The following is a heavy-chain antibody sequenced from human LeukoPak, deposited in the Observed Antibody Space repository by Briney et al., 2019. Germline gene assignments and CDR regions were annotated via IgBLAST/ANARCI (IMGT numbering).Heavy chain of an antibody. CDR2: ISPYNGNT. D-gene: IGHD3-10*01. Sequence: ASVKVSRKASGYTFTTFGISWVRQAPGQGLEWMGWISPYNGNTNYAEKVQGRVTMTTDTYTRTVFMEQGSLTSDDTAVYYCARELSYYGSGNYYQGRGYYFDYWGQGTLLTVSS. J-gene: IGHJ4*02. CDR1: GYTFTTFG. V-gene: IGHV1-18*01. CDR3: ARELSYYGSGNYYQGRGYYFDY.